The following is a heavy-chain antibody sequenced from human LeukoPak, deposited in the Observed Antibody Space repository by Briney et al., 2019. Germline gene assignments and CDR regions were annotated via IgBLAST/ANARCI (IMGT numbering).Heavy chain of an antibody. CDR3: VKGLNWFDP. J-gene: IGHJ5*02. D-gene: IGHD4-11*01. CDR2: LSGSGSSV. CDR1: GFTFSNNG. Sequence: GGSLRLSCVVSGFTFSNNGMSWVRQAPGKGLEWVSGLSGSGSSVYYADSVGGRLTISRDNSRNTLYLQLDSLRADDTAVYFCVKGLNWFDPWGQGTLVTVSS. V-gene: IGHV3-23*01.